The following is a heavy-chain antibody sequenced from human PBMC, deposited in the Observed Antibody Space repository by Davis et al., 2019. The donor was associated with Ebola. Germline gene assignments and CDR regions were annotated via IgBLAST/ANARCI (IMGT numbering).Heavy chain of an antibody. D-gene: IGHD3-22*01. J-gene: IGHJ5*02. CDR2: IIPILGIA. Sequence: AASVKVSCKTSGYTFTNYAIHWVRQAPGQRLEWMGRIIPILGIANYAQKFQGRVTITADKSTSTAYMELSSLRSEDTAVYYCARTYYYDSSGSGWFDPWGQGTLVTVSS. V-gene: IGHV1-69*04. CDR1: GYTFTNYA. CDR3: ARTYYYDSSGSGWFDP.